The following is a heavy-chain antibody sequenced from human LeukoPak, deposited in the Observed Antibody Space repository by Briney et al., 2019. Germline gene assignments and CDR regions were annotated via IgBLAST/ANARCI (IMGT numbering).Heavy chain of an antibody. CDR1: GGSFSGYY. D-gene: IGHD3-3*01. CDR2: INHSGST. Sequence: SETLSLTCAVYGGSFSGYYWSWIRQPPGKGLEWIGEINHSGSTNYNPSLKSRVTISVDTSKNQFSLKLSSVTAADTAVYYCARLGSDDFWSGYFFFGNNWFDPWGQGTLVTVSS. J-gene: IGHJ5*02. CDR3: ARLGSDDFWSGYFFFGNNWFDP. V-gene: IGHV4-34*01.